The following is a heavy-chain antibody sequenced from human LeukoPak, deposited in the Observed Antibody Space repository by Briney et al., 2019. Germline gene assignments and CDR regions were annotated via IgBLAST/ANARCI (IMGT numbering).Heavy chain of an antibody. CDR2: ISSSGSTI. CDR3: ARAIFGVVILYYMDV. D-gene: IGHD3-3*01. CDR1: GFTFSDYY. Sequence: GGSLRLSCAASGFTFSDYYMSWIRQAPGKGLEWVSYISSSGSTIYYADSVKGRFTISRDNAKNSLYMQMNSLRAEDTAVYYCARAIFGVVILYYMDVWGKGTTVTVSS. J-gene: IGHJ6*03. V-gene: IGHV3-11*04.